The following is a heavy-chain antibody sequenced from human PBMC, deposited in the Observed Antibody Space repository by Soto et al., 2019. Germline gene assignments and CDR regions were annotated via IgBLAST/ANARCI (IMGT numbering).Heavy chain of an antibody. V-gene: IGHV4-34*01. CDR1: GGSFSGYY. J-gene: IGHJ4*02. Sequence: QVQLQQWGAGLLKPSETLSLTCAVYGGSFSGYYWSWIRQPPGKGLEWIGEINHSGSTNYNPSLKSRVTISVDTSKNQFSVKLSSVTAADTAVYYCARGPTYYDILMTGEGFDYWGRGTLVTVSS. CDR3: ARGPTYYDILMTGEGFDY. CDR2: INHSGST. D-gene: IGHD3-9*01.